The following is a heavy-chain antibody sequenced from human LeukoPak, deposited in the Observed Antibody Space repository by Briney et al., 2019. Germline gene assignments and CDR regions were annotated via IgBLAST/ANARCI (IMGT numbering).Heavy chain of an antibody. J-gene: IGHJ4*02. V-gene: IGHV3-30-3*01. Sequence: PGRSLRLSCAASGFTFSSYAMHWVRQAPGKGLEWVAVISYDGSNKYYADSVKGRFTISRDNSKNTLYLQMNSLKASDTAMYYCARQFSPRGPGIAAAGQPADYWGQGTLVTVSS. CDR1: GFTFSSYA. D-gene: IGHD6-13*01. CDR3: ARQFSPRGPGIAAAGQPADY. CDR2: ISYDGSNK.